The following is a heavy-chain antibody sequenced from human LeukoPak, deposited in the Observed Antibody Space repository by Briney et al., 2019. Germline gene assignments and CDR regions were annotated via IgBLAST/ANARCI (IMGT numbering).Heavy chain of an antibody. J-gene: IGHJ5*02. CDR1: GFTFSSYG. V-gene: IGHV3-30*02. CDR2: IRYDGSNK. Sequence: GGSLRLSCAASGFTFSSYGMHWVRQAPGKGLEWVAFIRYDGSNKYYADSVKGRFTISRDNSKNTLYLHVNSLRPEDTAVYYCAKDGVRDGFFDPWGQGTLVTVSS. CDR3: AKDGVRDGFFDP. D-gene: IGHD5-24*01.